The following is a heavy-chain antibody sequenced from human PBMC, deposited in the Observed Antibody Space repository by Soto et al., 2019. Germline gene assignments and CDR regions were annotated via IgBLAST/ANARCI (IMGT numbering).Heavy chain of an antibody. CDR1: GDSLIGLA. D-gene: IGHD3-22*01. J-gene: IGHJ3*02. CDR3: ATLYGSRGHCYIRYPFEI. Sequence: ASVKASCKVSGDSLIGLAMHWVRKAPWKVLEWLGGVVLQDGETIYAQKFQGRVTMTEDTSTDTGYMELSSLRYEDTAIYNCATLYGSRGHCYIRYPFEIWG. V-gene: IGHV1-24*01. CDR2: VVLQDGET.